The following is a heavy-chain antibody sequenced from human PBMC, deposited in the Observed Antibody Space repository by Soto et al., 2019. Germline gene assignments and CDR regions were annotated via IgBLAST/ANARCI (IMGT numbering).Heavy chain of an antibody. V-gene: IGHV4-59*08. CDR3: TTEAYDNSGSLAFDI. CDR2: IFHTGTT. J-gene: IGHJ3*02. CDR1: GGSITNYY. Sequence: SETLSLTCTVSGGSITNYYYSWIRQPPGKGLECIGYIFHTGTTSYNPSLKSRVTLSVVTSQSQFSLKLNSVTAADTAVYYCTTEAYDNSGSLAFDIWGPGTLVTVS. D-gene: IGHD3-22*01.